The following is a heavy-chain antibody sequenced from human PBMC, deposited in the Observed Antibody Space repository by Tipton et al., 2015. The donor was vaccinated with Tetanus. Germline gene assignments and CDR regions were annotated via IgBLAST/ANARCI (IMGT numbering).Heavy chain of an antibody. V-gene: IGHV3-48*01. J-gene: IGHJ5*02. CDR1: GFSFRDYG. CDR3: ARRGEARANWFDP. CDR2: ISYSSSSV. Sequence: SLRLSCAASGFSFRDYGMNWVRQAPGKGLEWVSYISYSSSSVYYADSVKGRFVVSRDNAKNSLYLQMNTLRADDTAVYYCARRGEARANWFDPWGQGTLVTVSS. D-gene: IGHD2-21*01.